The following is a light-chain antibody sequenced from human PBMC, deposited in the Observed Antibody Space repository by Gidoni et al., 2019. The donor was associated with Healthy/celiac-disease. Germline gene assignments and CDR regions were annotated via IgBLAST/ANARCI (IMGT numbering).Light chain of an antibody. CDR2: AAS. Sequence: DIQMTQTPSSLSASVGDRVTITCRASQSITSYLNWYQQKPGKAPKLLIYAASSLQSEVPSRFSGSGSGTDFTLTISSLQPEDFATYFCQQSYITPLTFGGGTKVEIK. V-gene: IGKV1-39*01. CDR1: QSITSY. J-gene: IGKJ4*01. CDR3: QQSYITPLT.